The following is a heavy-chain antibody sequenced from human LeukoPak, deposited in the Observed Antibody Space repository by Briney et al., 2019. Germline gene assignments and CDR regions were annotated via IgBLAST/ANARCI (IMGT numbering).Heavy chain of an antibody. Sequence: PGGSLRLSCAASGFTFSSYGMRWVRQAPGKGLEWVAVISYDGSNKYYADSVKGRFTISRDNSKNTLYLQMNSLRAEDTAVYYCAKVGFGYYSGYFDYWGQGTLVTVSS. D-gene: IGHD3-3*01. CDR1: GFTFSSYG. CDR3: AKVGFGYYSGYFDY. V-gene: IGHV3-30*18. J-gene: IGHJ4*02. CDR2: ISYDGSNK.